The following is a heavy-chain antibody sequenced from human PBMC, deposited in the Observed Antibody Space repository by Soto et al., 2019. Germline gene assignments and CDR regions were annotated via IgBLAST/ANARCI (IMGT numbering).Heavy chain of an antibody. CDR2: IRSSSSST. V-gene: IGHV3-11*06. J-gene: IGHJ4*02. CDR3: ASRSYGSTFRY. Sequence: QVQLVESGGGLVKPGGSLRLSCAASGFTFSDYYMSRIRQAPGKGLESVSYIRSSSSSTNYAGSVKGRFTISRDNTKNSLYVLRNSLRAGYTAMYFGASRSYGSTFRYWGQGTMVTVTS. CDR1: GFTFSDYY. D-gene: IGHD3-10*01.